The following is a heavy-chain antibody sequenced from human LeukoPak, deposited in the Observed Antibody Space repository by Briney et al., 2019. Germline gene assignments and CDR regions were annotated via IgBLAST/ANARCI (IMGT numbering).Heavy chain of an antibody. V-gene: IGHV1-46*01. Sequence: GASVKVSCKASGYTFTSYYMHWVRQAPGQGLEWMGIINPSGGSTSYAQKFQGRVTMTRDTSTSTVYMELSSLRSEDTAVYYCASDVEFRKTYYYGMDVWGQGTTVTVSS. CDR3: ASDVEFRKTYYYGMDV. CDR1: GYTFTSYY. CDR2: INPSGGST. D-gene: IGHD1-14*01. J-gene: IGHJ6*02.